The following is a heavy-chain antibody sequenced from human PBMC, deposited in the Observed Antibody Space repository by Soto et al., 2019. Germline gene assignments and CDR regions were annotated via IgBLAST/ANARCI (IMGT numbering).Heavy chain of an antibody. CDR3: ARVNYYDKAGTLGAFDI. J-gene: IGHJ3*02. V-gene: IGHV1-69*01. CDR1: GGTFSSYA. D-gene: IGHD3-22*01. Sequence: QVQLVQSGAEVKKPGSSVKVSCKASGGTFSSYAISWVRQAPGQGLEWMGGIIPIFGTANYAQKLQGRVTIAADESTSTAYMELSSLRSEDTAVYYCARVNYYDKAGTLGAFDIWGQGTMVTVSS. CDR2: IIPIFGTA.